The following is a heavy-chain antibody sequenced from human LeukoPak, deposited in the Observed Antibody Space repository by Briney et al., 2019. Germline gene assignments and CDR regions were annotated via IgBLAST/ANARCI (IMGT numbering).Heavy chain of an antibody. J-gene: IGHJ5*02. Sequence: ASVKVSCKASGYTFTSYDIHWVRQATGQGLEWTGWMNPNSGSTDYAQKFQGRVTMTRNTSITTAYMELSSLTSEDTAVYFCARSDANWFDPWGQGTQVTVSS. CDR3: ARSDANWFDP. CDR2: MNPNSGST. CDR1: GYTFTSYD. V-gene: IGHV1-8*01.